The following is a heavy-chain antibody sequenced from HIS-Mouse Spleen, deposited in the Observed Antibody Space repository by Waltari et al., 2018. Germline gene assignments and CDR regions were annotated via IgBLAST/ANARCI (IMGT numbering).Heavy chain of an antibody. J-gene: IGHJ2*01. D-gene: IGHD6-13*01. Sequence: QLQLQESVPGLVKPSETLSLTCTVSGGSISSSSYYWGWIRQPPGKGLEWIGSIYYSGRTYYIPSLKSRVTISVDTSKNQFSLKLSSVTAADTAVYYCAREIPYSSSWYDWYFDLWGRGTLVTVSS. CDR2: IYYSGRT. CDR3: AREIPYSSSWYDWYFDL. CDR1: GGSISSSSYY. V-gene: IGHV4-39*07.